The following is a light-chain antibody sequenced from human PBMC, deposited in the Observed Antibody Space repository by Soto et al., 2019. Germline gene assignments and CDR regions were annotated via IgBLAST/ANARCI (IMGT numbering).Light chain of an antibody. Sequence: IQMTQSPSTLSASVGDRVTITCRASQNINTWLAWYQQKPGKAPRVLIYRASSLENGVPSRFGGRGSGTQFIFTISSLQPDDSATYYCQQYSSDSTFGQGTKVELK. CDR1: QNINTW. J-gene: IGKJ1*01. CDR2: RAS. V-gene: IGKV1-5*03. CDR3: QQYSSDST.